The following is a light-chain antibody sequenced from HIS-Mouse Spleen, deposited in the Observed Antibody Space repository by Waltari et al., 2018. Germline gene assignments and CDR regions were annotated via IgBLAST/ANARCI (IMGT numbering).Light chain of an antibody. V-gene: IGLV2-23*01. CDR3: CSYAGSSTVV. CDR1: SSDVGSYHL. CDR2: EGS. J-gene: IGLJ2*01. Sequence: QSALTQPASVSGSPGQSITISCNGTSSDVGSYHLVSWYQQHTGKAPKLMIYEGSKRPSGVSNRFSGSKSGNTASLTISGLQAEDEADYYCCSYAGSSTVVFGGGTKLTVL.